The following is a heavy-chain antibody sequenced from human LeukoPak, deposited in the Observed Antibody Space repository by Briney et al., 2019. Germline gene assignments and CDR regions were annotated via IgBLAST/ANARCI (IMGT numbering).Heavy chain of an antibody. D-gene: IGHD6-13*01. V-gene: IGHV3-73*01. CDR3: TRLSGIADFDY. CDR1: GFTFSGPA. CDR2: IRSKANSYAT. J-gene: IGHJ4*02. Sequence: PGGSLRLSCAASGFTFSGPAMHWVRQASGKGLEWVGRIRSKANSYATAYAASVKGRFTISRDDSKNTAYLQMNSLKTEDTAVYYCTRLSGIADFDYWGQGTLVTVSS.